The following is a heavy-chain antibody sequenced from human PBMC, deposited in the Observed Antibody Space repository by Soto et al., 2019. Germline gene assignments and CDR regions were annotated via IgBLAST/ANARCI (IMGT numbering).Heavy chain of an antibody. CDR2: IYKSGTT. CDR3: ARVWQQVPLFFWFDP. D-gene: IGHD6-13*01. Sequence: QVQLQESGPGLVRPSQTLSLTCNVSGGSISSGDFYWSWIRQHPGKGLEWLGHIYKSGTTYYNPSLKSRVTITIDRSNNRFSLRLNSVTAADTAVYFCARVWQQVPLFFWFDPWGQGTLVTVSS. J-gene: IGHJ5*02. CDR1: GGSISSGDFY. V-gene: IGHV4-31*02.